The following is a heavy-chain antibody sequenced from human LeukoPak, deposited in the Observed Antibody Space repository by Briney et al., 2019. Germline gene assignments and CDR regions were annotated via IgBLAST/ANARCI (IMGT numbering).Heavy chain of an antibody. CDR3: ASKLYSKTNNWFDP. Sequence: SQTLSLTCTVSGGSISSGDYYWSWIRQPPGEGLEWIGYIYYSGSTYYNPSLKSRVTISVDTSKNQFSLKLSSVTAADTAVYYCASKLYSKTNNWFDPWGQGTLVTVSS. V-gene: IGHV4-30-4*01. CDR2: IYYSGST. D-gene: IGHD6-13*01. J-gene: IGHJ5*02. CDR1: GGSISSGDYY.